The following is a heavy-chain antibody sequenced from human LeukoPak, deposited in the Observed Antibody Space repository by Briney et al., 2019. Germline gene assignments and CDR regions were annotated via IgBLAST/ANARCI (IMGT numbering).Heavy chain of an antibody. V-gene: IGHV1-69*05. CDR3: ARSIAAAALTHFDY. CDR2: IIPIFGTA. Sequence: SVKVSCRASGGTFSSYAISWVRQAPGQGLEWMGRIIPIFGTANYAQKFQGRVTITTDESTSTAYMELSSLRSEDTAVYYCARSIAAAALTHFDYWGQGTLVTVSS. CDR1: GGTFSSYA. D-gene: IGHD6-13*01. J-gene: IGHJ4*02.